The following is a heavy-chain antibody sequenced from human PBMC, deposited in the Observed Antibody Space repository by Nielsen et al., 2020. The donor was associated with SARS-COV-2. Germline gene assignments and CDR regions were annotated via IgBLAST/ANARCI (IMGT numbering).Heavy chain of an antibody. J-gene: IGHJ3*02. CDR3: PREGAGVAATRGAFDI. V-gene: IGHV1-2*06. CDR1: GYTFSSFG. D-gene: IGHD2-15*01. CDR2: INPNSGGT. Sequence: ASVKVSCKTFGYTFSSFGISWVRQAPGQGLEWMGRINPNSGGTNYAQKFQGRVTMTRDTSISTAYMELSRLRSDDTAVYYCPREGAGVAATRGAFDIWGQGTMVTVSS.